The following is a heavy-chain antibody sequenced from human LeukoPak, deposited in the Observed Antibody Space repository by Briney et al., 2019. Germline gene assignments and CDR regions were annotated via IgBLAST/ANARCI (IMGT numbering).Heavy chain of an antibody. CDR3: ATYSGTYGYFDY. Sequence: SETLSLTCAVSGYSISSNYWWGWIRQPPGKELEWVGYIHYTGSTYYNPSLNSRVTMSVDTSKNQFSLKLSSVTAVDTAVYCCATYSGTYGYFDYWGQGTLVTVSS. V-gene: IGHV4-28*01. J-gene: IGHJ4*02. CDR2: IHYTGST. CDR1: GYSISSNYW. D-gene: IGHD1-26*01.